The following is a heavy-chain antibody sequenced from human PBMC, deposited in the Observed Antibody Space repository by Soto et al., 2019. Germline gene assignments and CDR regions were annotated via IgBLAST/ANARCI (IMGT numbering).Heavy chain of an antibody. J-gene: IGHJ4*02. CDR1: GFTFSSYA. CDR3: ARHKRDLRFLEWSYYFAY. CDR2: ISYDGSNK. Sequence: QVQLVESGGGVVQPGRSLRLSCAASGFTFSSYAIHWVRQAPGKGLEWVALISYDGSNKYYADSVKGRFTISRDNSKNTLYLQMNSRRAEDTAVHYCARHKRDLRFLEWSYYFAYWAQGTLVTVSS. D-gene: IGHD3-3*01. V-gene: IGHV3-30-3*01.